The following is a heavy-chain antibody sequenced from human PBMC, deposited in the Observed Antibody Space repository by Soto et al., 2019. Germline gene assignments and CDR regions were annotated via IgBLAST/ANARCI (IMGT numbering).Heavy chain of an antibody. Sequence: SVKVSCKASGFTFSSSAVHWVRQARGHRLEWIGWIVVGNSNTNYARGLQERVTITRDMSTSTAYMELSGLRSEDTAVYYCARDNCSSTSCSGGWFDPWGQGTLVTVSS. CDR1: GFTFSSSA. V-gene: IGHV1-58*01. CDR3: ARDNCSSTSCSGGWFDP. D-gene: IGHD2-2*01. J-gene: IGHJ5*02. CDR2: IVVGNSNT.